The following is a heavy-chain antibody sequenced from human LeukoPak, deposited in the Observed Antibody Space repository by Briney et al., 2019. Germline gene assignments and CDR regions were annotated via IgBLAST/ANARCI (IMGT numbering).Heavy chain of an antibody. CDR2: IIPIFGTA. CDR1: GGTFTSYA. CDR3: ARSVGYYYGSGSLYYYGMDV. V-gene: IGHV1-69*13. D-gene: IGHD3-10*01. Sequence: EASVKLSCNASGGTFTSYAISWVRQAPGQGLEWMGGIIPIFGTANYAQKFQGRVTITADESTSTAYMELSSLRSEDTAVYYCARSVGYYYGSGSLYYYGMDVWGKGTTVTVSS. J-gene: IGHJ6*04.